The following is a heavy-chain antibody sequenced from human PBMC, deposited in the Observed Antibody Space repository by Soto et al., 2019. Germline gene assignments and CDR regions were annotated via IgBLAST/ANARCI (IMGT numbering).Heavy chain of an antibody. CDR2: IKHDGSVQ. CDR3: ARAPYSNAWYRFDL. J-gene: IGHJ4*02. Sequence: GGSLRLSCEASGFTFSGYWMSWVRQAPGKGLEWVADIKHDGSVQYYVDSVKGRFTISRDNAKKLLYLQMNGLRAEDTALYECARAPYSNAWYRFDLWGQRTLVTVSS. D-gene: IGHD4-4*01. V-gene: IGHV3-7*03. CDR1: GFTFSGYW.